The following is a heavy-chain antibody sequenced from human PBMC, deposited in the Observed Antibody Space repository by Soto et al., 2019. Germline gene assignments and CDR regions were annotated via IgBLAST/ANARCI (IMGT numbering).Heavy chain of an antibody. Sequence: GGSLRLSCAASGFIVNSNYMSWVRQAPGKGLEWVSTIYSGGSIYYADSVQGRFTVSRDNSKNTLYLQMSSLRAEDTAMYYCVKDVVFWPWGQGTLVTVSS. CDR1: GFIVNSNY. J-gene: IGHJ4*02. CDR2: IYSGGSI. CDR3: VKDVVFWP. V-gene: IGHV3-66*01. D-gene: IGHD2-15*01.